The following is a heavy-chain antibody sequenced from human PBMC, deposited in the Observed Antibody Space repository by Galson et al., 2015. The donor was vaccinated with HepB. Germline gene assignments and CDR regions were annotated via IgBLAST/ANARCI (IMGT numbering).Heavy chain of an antibody. D-gene: IGHD4/OR15-4a*01. J-gene: IGHJ4*02. Sequence: SLRLSCAASGFTFSNYAMNWVRQAPGKGLEWVSDISSSGGSTYYADSVKGRFTISRDNSQNTLYLQMNNLRAEDTAVYYCAKANYSDVWGQGTLVIVSS. CDR1: GFTFSNYA. CDR2: ISSSGGST. CDR3: AKANYSDV. V-gene: IGHV3-23*01.